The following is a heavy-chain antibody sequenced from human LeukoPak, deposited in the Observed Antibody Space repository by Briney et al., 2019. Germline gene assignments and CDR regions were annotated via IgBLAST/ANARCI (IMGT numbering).Heavy chain of an antibody. J-gene: IGHJ1*01. V-gene: IGHV3-74*03. CDR1: GFTFSSYW. CDR3: YGANAEH. Sequence: GGSLRLSCAASGFTFSSYWMHWVRQAPGKGLVWVSGTNTDGSRTMYADSVKGRFTIARDNAKNTLYLQMNSLRAEDMAVYYCYGANAEHWGQGTVVTVSS. CDR2: TNTDGSRT. D-gene: IGHD4-23*01.